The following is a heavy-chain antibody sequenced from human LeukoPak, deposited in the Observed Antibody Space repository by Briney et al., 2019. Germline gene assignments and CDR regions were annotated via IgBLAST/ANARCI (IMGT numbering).Heavy chain of an antibody. J-gene: IGHJ5*02. CDR3: AREYYYDSSGYNWFDP. V-gene: IGHV1-46*01. Sequence: ASVKVSCKASGYTFTSYYMHWVRQAPGQGLEWMGIINPSGGSTSYAQKFQGRVTMTRDTSTSTVYMVLSSLRSEDTAVYYCAREYYYDSSGYNWFDPWGQGTLVTVSS. CDR1: GYTFTSYY. CDR2: INPSGGST. D-gene: IGHD3-22*01.